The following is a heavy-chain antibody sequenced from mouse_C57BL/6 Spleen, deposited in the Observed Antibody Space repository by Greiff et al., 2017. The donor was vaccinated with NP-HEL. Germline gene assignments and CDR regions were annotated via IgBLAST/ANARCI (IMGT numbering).Heavy chain of an antibody. Sequence: VKLVESGPGLVQPSQSLSITCTVSGFSLTSYGVHWVSQSPGKGLEWLGVIWSGGSTDYNAAFISRLSISKDNSKSQVFFKMNSLQADDTAIYYCARKYYGSSYWYFDVWGTGTTVTVSS. CDR1: GFSLTSYG. CDR3: ARKYYGSSYWYFDV. D-gene: IGHD1-1*01. CDR2: IWSGGST. V-gene: IGHV2-2*01. J-gene: IGHJ1*03.